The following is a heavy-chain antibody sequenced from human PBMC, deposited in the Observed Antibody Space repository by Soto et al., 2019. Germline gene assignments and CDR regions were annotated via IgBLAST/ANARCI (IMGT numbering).Heavy chain of an antibody. Sequence: ASVKVSCKASGYTFTGYYMHWVRQAPGQGLEWMGWINPNSGGTNYAQKFQGWVTMTRETSISTAYMELSRLRSDDTAVYYCARAYCSGGSCYSNDYWGQGTLVTVSS. CDR3: ARAYCSGGSCYSNDY. D-gene: IGHD2-15*01. V-gene: IGHV1-2*04. J-gene: IGHJ4*02. CDR2: INPNSGGT. CDR1: GYTFTGYY.